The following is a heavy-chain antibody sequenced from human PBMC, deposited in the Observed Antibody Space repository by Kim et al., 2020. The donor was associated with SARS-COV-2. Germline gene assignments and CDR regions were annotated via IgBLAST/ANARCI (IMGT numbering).Heavy chain of an antibody. D-gene: IGHD5-18*01. CDR1: GFTFRDHY. Sequence: GGSLRLSCGASGFTFRDHYMSWIRQAPGKGLQWVAYIDKSGTALYYADSVKGRFTISRDNAENSLYLQMNSLRAEDTAMYYCTRDPDTSSKVDYWGQGTLVTVSS. J-gene: IGHJ4*01. V-gene: IGHV3-11*04. CDR2: IDKSGTAL. CDR3: TRDPDTSSKVDY.